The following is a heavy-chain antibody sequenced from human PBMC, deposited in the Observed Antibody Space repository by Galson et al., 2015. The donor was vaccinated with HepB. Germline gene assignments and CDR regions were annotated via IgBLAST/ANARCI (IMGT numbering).Heavy chain of an antibody. D-gene: IGHD6-6*01. CDR2: ISAYNGNT. CDR3: ARDRMAARPYYYYYYMDV. V-gene: IGHV1-18*01. J-gene: IGHJ6*03. Sequence: SVKVSCKASGYTFTSYGISWVRQAPGQGLEWMGWISAYNGNTNYAQKLQGRVTMTTDTSTSTAYMELSSLRSEDTAVYYCARDRMAARPYYYYYYMDVWGKGTTVTVS. CDR1: GYTFTSYG.